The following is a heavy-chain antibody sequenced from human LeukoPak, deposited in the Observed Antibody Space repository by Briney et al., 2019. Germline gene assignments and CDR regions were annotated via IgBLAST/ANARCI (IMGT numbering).Heavy chain of an antibody. J-gene: IGHJ4*02. CDR2: IYYSGST. Sequence: SETLSLTCTVSGGSISSYYWSWIRQPPGKGLEWIGYIYYSGSTKYNPSLKSRVTISVDASKTQFSLKLNSVTAADTAVYYCARHVWRSGSYFDYWGQGTLVTVSS. D-gene: IGHD1-26*01. CDR1: GGSISSYY. V-gene: IGHV4-59*08. CDR3: ARHVWRSGSYFDY.